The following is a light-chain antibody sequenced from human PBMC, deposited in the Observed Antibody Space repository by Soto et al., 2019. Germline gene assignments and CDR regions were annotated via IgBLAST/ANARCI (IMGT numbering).Light chain of an antibody. CDR2: DAS. CDR1: QDISVY. CDR3: QHYDDVLVT. V-gene: IGKV1-33*01. Sequence: EIQLTQCTASLSSTVGETVTVTCEASQDISVYLNWYQEKPGKAPTLLTYDASNLKTGVPSRFSGLGSGTHFTLTISNLQPEDIATYFCQHYDDVLVTFGGGTKVDI. J-gene: IGKJ4*01.